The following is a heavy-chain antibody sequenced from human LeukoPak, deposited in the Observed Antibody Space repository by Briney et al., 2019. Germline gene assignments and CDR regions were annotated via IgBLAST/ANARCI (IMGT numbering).Heavy chain of an antibody. V-gene: IGHV3-15*01. CDR3: TTASGYSYGYGDY. D-gene: IGHD5-18*01. CDR2: IKSKTDGGTT. Sequence: GGSLRLSCAASGFTFSNAWMSWVRQAPGKGLEWVGRIKSKTDGGTTDYAAPVKGRFTISRDDSKNTLYLQMNSLKTEDTAVYYCTTASGYSYGYGDYWGQGTLVTVSS. J-gene: IGHJ4*02. CDR1: GFTFSNAW.